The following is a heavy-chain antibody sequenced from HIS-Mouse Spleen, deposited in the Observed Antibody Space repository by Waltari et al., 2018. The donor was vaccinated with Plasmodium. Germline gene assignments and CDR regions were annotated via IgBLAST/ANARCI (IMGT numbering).Heavy chain of an antibody. CDR2: IWYDGSNK. CDR1: GFTFSSYG. CDR3: AKLCYYGSGSYYHDAFDI. D-gene: IGHD3-10*01. J-gene: IGHJ3*02. V-gene: IGHV3-33*06. Sequence: QVQRVASGGGVVQTGRSLRLPCAASGFTFSSYGIPWVRQAPGKGLEWVAVIWYDGSNKYYADSVKGRFTISRDNSKNTLYLQMNSLRAEDTAVYYCAKLCYYGSGSYYHDAFDIWGQGTMVTVSS.